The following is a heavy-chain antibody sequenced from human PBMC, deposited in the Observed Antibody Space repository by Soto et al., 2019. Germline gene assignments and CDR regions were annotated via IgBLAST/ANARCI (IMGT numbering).Heavy chain of an antibody. CDR2: IIPIFGTA. CDR1: GGTFSSYA. Sequence: QVQLVQSGSEVKKPGFWVNVSCKASGGTFSSYAISGVRQVPGQVLEWMVGIIPIFGTAIYARKFQGSVTSNADESMRTAYMERSSLRSEDPAVYYCARGSVDLRVVAATNVFDYWGQGTLVTASS. V-gene: IGHV1-69*01. D-gene: IGHD2-15*01. J-gene: IGHJ4*02. CDR3: ARGSVDLRVVAATNVFDY.